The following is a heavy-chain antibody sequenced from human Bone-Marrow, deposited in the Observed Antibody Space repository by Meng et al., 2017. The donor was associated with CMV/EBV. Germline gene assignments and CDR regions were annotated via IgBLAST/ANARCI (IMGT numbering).Heavy chain of an antibody. D-gene: IGHD2/OR15-2a*01. V-gene: IGHV1-69*01. CDR3: ASWAGNTFDY. CDR2: IIPIFGTA. J-gene: IGHJ4*02. CDR1: GDPFTHYA. Sequence: GSALKHLAASVTVSCPAPGDPFTHYAISWLLQAPGQGLEWMGGIIPIFGTANYAQKFQGRVSITADESTSTAYMELSSLRSEDTAVYYCASWAGNTFDYWGQGTLVTVSS.